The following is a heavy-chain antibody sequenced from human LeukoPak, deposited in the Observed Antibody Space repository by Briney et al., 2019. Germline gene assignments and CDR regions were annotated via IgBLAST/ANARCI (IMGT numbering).Heavy chain of an antibody. D-gene: IGHD1-14*01. Sequence: GASVKVSCKASGYIFTNYYIHWVRQAPGQGLEWMAIINCNTDDITYAQEFQGGVTLSRDTSTSTVYMELSSLRSEDTAVYYCVREVFSNFDYWGQGTLVTVSS. V-gene: IGHV1-46*01. CDR1: GYIFTNYY. CDR2: INCNTDDI. J-gene: IGHJ4*02. CDR3: VREVFSNFDY.